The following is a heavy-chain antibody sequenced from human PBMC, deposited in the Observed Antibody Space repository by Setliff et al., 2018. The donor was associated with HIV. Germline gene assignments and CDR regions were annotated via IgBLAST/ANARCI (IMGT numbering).Heavy chain of an antibody. Sequence: SETMSLTCTVSGGSISSYYWSWIRQPPGKGLEWIGYIYYSGSTNYNPSLKSRVTISVDTSKNQFSLKLSSVTAADTAVHYCARGDYDYYYYYMDVWGKGTTVTVSS. D-gene: IGHD4-17*01. CDR2: IYYSGST. V-gene: IGHV4-59*01. CDR1: GGSISSYY. J-gene: IGHJ6*03. CDR3: ARGDYDYYYYYMDV.